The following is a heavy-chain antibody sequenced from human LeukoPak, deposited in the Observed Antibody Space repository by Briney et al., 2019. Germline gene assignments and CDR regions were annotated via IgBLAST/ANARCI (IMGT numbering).Heavy chain of an antibody. CDR3: ARASMVRGVNWFDP. CDR2: INHSGST. V-gene: IGHV4-34*01. J-gene: IGHJ5*02. Sequence: PSESLSLTCAVYGGSFSGYYWSWIRQPPGKGLEWIGEINHSGSTNYNPSLKSRVTISVDTSKNQFSLKLSSVTAADTAVYYCARASMVRGVNWFDPWGQGTLVTASS. D-gene: IGHD3-10*01. CDR1: GGSFSGYY.